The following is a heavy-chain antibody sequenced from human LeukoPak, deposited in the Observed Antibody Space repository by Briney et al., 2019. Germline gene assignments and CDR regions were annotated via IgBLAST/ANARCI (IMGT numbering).Heavy chain of an antibody. J-gene: IGHJ5*02. CDR2: IYYRGST. D-gene: IGHD3-3*01. V-gene: IGHV4-59*01. Sequence: SETLSLTCTVSGGSISSYYWSWIRQPPGKGLEWIGYIYYRGSTNYNPSLKSRVTISVDTSKNQFSLKLSSVTAADTAVYYCARDAVDYDFWSGYYLYGWFDPWGQGTLVTVSS. CDR3: ARDAVDYDFWSGYYLYGWFDP. CDR1: GGSISSYY.